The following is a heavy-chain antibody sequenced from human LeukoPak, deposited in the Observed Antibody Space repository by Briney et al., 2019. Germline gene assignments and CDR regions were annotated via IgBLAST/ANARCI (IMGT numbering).Heavy chain of an antibody. CDR1: GGSISSYY. J-gene: IGHJ4*02. CDR3: ARNGPKLELSDY. CDR2: IYYSGST. D-gene: IGHD1-7*01. V-gene: IGHV4-59*08. Sequence: SETLSLTCTVSGGSISSYYWSWIRQSPGKGLEWIGYIYYSGSTNYNPSLKGRVTISVDTSKNQSSLKLRSVTAADTAVYYCARNGPKLELSDYWGQGTLVTVSS.